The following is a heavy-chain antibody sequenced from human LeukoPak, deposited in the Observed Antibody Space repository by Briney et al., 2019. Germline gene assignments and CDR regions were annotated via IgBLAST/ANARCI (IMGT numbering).Heavy chain of an antibody. V-gene: IGHV4-4*07. Sequence: PSETLSLTCTVSGGSISSYYWSWIRQPAGKGLEWIGRIYTSGSTNYNPSLKSRVTMSVDTSKSQFSLKLSSVTAADTAVYYCARVKHYYDFWSGYDDAFDIWGQGTMVTVSS. CDR3: ARVKHYYDFWSGYDDAFDI. CDR2: IYTSGST. J-gene: IGHJ3*02. CDR1: GGSISSYY. D-gene: IGHD3-3*01.